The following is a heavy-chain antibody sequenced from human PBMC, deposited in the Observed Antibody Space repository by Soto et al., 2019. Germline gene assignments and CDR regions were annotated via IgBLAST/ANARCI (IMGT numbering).Heavy chain of an antibody. V-gene: IGHV3-23*01. D-gene: IGHD2-15*01. CDR1: GFTFSTYA. J-gene: IGHJ3*02. CDR3: AHPRGFGVFDAYDI. Sequence: GGSLRLSCAASGFTFSTYAMSWVRQAPGKGLEWVSAISNSGGNIYYADSVQGRLTISRDNSLNTLFLQMHSLRIEDTAVYYCAHPRGFGVFDAYDIWGQGTMVTVSS. CDR2: ISNSGGNI.